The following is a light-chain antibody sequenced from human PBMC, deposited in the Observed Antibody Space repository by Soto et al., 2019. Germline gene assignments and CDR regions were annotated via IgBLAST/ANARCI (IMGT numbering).Light chain of an antibody. J-gene: IGKJ4*01. CDR3: QQYYLYPLT. Sequence: DIQMTQSPSTLSASVGDRVTITCRASQSISSWLAWYQQKPGKAPKLLIYKASSLEGGVPSRFSGSGSGTEFTLTITSLQPDDFATYYCQQYYLYPLTFGGGTRWRSN. CDR2: KAS. CDR1: QSISSW. V-gene: IGKV1-5*03.